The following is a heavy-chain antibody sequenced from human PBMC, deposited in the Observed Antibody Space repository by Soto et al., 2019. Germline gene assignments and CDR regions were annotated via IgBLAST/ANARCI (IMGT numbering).Heavy chain of an antibody. CDR1: GGSINNTNYS. J-gene: IGHJ5*02. V-gene: IGHV4-39*01. CDR2: IYCNGRT. D-gene: IGHD2-21*02. Sequence: PSETLSLTGSVSGGSINNTNYSWVWIRQPPGKGLEWIGMIYCNGRTYYSESLKSRVTISVDPSKNQISLKVTSVTAADRAVYHCARSGPRGHFSDRFDPWG. CDR3: ARSGPRGHFSDRFDP.